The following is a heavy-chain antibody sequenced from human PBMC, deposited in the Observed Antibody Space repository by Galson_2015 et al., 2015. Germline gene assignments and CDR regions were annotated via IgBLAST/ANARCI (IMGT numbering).Heavy chain of an antibody. CDR2: ISSSGSTI. J-gene: IGHJ6*03. D-gene: IGHD5-18*01. CDR3: ARPPDTAMVTGRAYYMDV. CDR1: GFTFSSYD. Sequence: SLRLSCAASGFTFSSYDMNWVRQAPGQGLEWVSYISSSGSTIYYADSVKGRFTISRDNAKNSLYLQMSSLRSEDTAVYYCARPPDTAMVTGRAYYMDVWGKGTTVTVSS. V-gene: IGHV3-48*03.